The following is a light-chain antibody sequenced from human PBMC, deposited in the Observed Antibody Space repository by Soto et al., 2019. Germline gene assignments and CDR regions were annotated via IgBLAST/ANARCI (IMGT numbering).Light chain of an antibody. CDR2: DVS. V-gene: IGKV3-11*01. CDR3: QQRSRWPST. CDR1: QNVASY. Sequence: EIVLTQSPATLSLSPGDSATLSCRASQNVASYLAWFQQKPGQPPRLLVYDVSTRATGIPARFSGSGSETDFTLTISSLDPEDFAFYYCQQRSRWPSTFGPGTKVDIK. J-gene: IGKJ3*01.